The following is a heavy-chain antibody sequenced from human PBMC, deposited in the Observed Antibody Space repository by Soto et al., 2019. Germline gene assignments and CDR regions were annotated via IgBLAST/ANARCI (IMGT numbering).Heavy chain of an antibody. CDR2: ISYDGSNK. CDR3: AKDYGGFMDV. D-gene: IGHD3-16*01. V-gene: IGHV3-30*18. Sequence: HPGGSLRLSCAASGFTFSSYWMSWVRQAPGKGLEWVAVISYDGSNKYYADSVKGRFTISRDNSKNTLYLQMNSLRAEDTAVYYCAKDYGGFMDVWGQGTTVTVSS. J-gene: IGHJ6*02. CDR1: GFTFSSYW.